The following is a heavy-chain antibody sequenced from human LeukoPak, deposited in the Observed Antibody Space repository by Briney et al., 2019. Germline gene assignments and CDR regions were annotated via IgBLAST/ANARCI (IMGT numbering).Heavy chain of an antibody. CDR3: ARLGDSYATDY. D-gene: IGHD5-18*01. V-gene: IGHV4-39*01. Sequence: KASETLSLTCTVSGVSISSSNYNWGWIRQPPGKGLEWVGSIYYSGSTYYNLSLKSRVTISVDTSKNQFSLKLSSVTAADTAVYYCARLGDSYATDYWGQGTLVTVPS. CDR1: GVSISSSNYN. CDR2: IYYSGST. J-gene: IGHJ4*02.